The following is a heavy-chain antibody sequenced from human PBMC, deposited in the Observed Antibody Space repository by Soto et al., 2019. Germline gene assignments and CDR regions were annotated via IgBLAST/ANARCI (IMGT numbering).Heavy chain of an antibody. J-gene: IGHJ4*02. V-gene: IGHV3-23*01. CDR2: ITAGDAKT. CDR3: AKGGTTDNIFLEK. Sequence: PGGSLRLSCAASGFIFRTYAMSWVRQAPGKGLEWVSSITAGDAKTHYEDSMKGRFTVSRDDSNSTLYLQMDSLGADDTAVYYCAKGGTTDNIFLEKWGQGALVTVSS. D-gene: IGHD1-7*01. CDR1: GFIFRTYA.